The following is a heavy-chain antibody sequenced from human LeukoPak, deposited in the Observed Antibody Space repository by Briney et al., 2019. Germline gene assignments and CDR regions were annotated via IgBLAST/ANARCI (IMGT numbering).Heavy chain of an antibody. CDR3: ARENSIVVVPAAASYAFDI. Sequence: SQTLSLTCTVSGGSISSGSYHWSWIRQPAGKGLEWIGRIYTSGSTNYNPSLKSRVTISVDTYKNQFSLKLSSVTAADTAVYYCARENSIVVVPAAASYAFDIWGQGTMVTVSS. V-gene: IGHV4-61*02. CDR2: IYTSGST. J-gene: IGHJ3*02. CDR1: GGSISSGSYH. D-gene: IGHD2-2*01.